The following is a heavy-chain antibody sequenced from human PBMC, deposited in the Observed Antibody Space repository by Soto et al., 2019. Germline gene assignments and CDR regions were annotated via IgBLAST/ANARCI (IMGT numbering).Heavy chain of an antibody. D-gene: IGHD1-26*01. V-gene: IGHV3-23*04. CDR3: AKGPTWGY. Sequence: EVQLVESGGDVVQPGGSLRLSCAASGFTFINSAMNWVRQAPGKGLEWVSVSSGRDGKTYYSDSVRGRFTISRDNSKSTLYLQMNSLRVEDTAVYYCAKGPTWGYWCQGTLVTVSS. CDR2: SSGRDGKT. J-gene: IGHJ4*02. CDR1: GFTFINSA.